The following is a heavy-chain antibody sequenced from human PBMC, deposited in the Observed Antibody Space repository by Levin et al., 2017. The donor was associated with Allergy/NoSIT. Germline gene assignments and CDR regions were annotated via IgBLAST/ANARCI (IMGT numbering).Heavy chain of an antibody. D-gene: IGHD6-6*01. CDR2: ISPYNGNT. CDR1: GYTFTSYG. CDR3: ARDYKYSSSSGFGY. J-gene: IGHJ4*02. V-gene: IGHV1-18*01. Sequence: GASVKVSCKAFGYTFTSYGINWVRQAPGQGLEWMGWISPYNGNTNYAQKFQGRVTMTTDTSTSTVYMDLRSLRSDETAIYYCARDYKYSSSSGFGYWGQGTLVTVSS.